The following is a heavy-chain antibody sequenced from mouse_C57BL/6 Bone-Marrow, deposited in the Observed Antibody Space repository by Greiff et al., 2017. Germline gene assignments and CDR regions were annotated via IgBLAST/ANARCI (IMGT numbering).Heavy chain of an antibody. D-gene: IGHD1-1*01. CDR2: ISSGGSYT. J-gene: IGHJ4*01. V-gene: IGHV5-6*01. CDR1: GFTFSSYG. CDR3: ARDHYYGSSRYAMDY. Sequence: EVHLVESGGDLVKPGGSLKLSCAASGFTFSSYGMSWVRQTPDKRLEWVATISSGGSYTYYPDTVKGRFPISRDNAKNTLYLQMSSLKSEDTAMYYCARDHYYGSSRYAMDYWGQGTSVTVSS.